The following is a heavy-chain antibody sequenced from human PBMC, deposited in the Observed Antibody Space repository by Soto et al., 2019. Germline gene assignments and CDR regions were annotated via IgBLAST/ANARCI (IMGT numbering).Heavy chain of an antibody. J-gene: IGHJ4*02. D-gene: IGHD4-4*01. CDR1: GFTFSNAW. Sequence: GGSLRLSCAASGFTFSNAWMSWVRQAPGKGLEWVGRIKSKTDGGTTDYAAPVKGRFTISRDDSKNTLYLQMDSLKTEDTAVYYCTTGSWTVTGPLDYWGQGTLVTVSP. CDR2: IKSKTDGGTT. V-gene: IGHV3-15*01. CDR3: TTGSWTVTGPLDY.